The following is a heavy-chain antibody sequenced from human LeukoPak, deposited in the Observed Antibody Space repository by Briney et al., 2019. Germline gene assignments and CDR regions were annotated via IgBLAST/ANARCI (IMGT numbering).Heavy chain of an antibody. V-gene: IGHV3-7*01. CDR1: GFTFSSYW. Sequence: GGSLRLSCAASGFTFSSYWMSWVRQAPGKGLEWEANIKQDGSEKYYVDSVKGRFTISRDNAKNSLYLQMNSLRAEDTAVYYCARVMSRNYDFWSGYVGAFDYWGQGTLVTVSS. CDR3: ARVMSRNYDFWSGYVGAFDY. J-gene: IGHJ4*02. D-gene: IGHD3-3*01. CDR2: IKQDGSEK.